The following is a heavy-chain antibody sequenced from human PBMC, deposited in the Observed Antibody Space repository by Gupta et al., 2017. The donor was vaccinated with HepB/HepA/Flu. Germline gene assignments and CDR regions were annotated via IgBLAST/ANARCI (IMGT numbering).Heavy chain of an antibody. CDR3: AKLRTAQSHRYFDL. D-gene: IGHD5-18*01. J-gene: IGHJ2*01. CDR2: IYYTGTT. CDR1: GSSVRSGSYY. V-gene: IGHV4-61*01. Sequence: QERLQESGPGLVKPSETLSLTCAVSGSSVRSGSYYWSWVRQPPGKGLEFVGYIYYTGTTTYNPSLQSRVIVSLDMSKNQFSLNLTSVTAADTAVYYCAKLRTAQSHRYFDLWGRGTLVTVSS.